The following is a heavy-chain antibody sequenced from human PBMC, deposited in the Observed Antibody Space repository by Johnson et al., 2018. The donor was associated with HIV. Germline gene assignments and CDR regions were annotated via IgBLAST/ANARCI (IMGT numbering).Heavy chain of an antibody. CDR1: GFTFDDYG. Sequence: VQLVESGGGVVRPGESLRLSCAASGFTFDDYGMSWVRQAPGKGLEWVSGINWNGGSTHYADSVKGRFTISRDNAKNSLYLQINSLRAEDTALYYCARGFSSGYNYAFDIWGQGTMLTVSS. J-gene: IGHJ3*02. V-gene: IGHV3-20*04. CDR3: ARGFSSGYNYAFDI. D-gene: IGHD3-22*01. CDR2: INWNGGST.